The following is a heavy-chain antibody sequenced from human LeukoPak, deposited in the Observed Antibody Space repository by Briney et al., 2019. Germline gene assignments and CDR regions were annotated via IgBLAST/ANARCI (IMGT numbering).Heavy chain of an antibody. V-gene: IGHV4-61*02. D-gene: IGHD2-2*01. CDR2: IYTSGST. CDR1: GGSISSGDYY. J-gene: IGHJ3*02. Sequence: SETLSLTCNASGGSISSGDYYWSWIRQPAGKGLAWIGRIYTSGSTNYNPSLKNRVTISVDTSKNQFPLNFNSVTAADTAEYDCARTTVGYCSSTSCGDGFDMWGEGTIVIV. CDR3: ARTTVGYCSSTSCGDGFDM.